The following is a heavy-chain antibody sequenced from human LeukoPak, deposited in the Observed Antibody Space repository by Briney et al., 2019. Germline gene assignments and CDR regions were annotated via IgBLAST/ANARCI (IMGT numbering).Heavy chain of an antibody. CDR3: ARALRYLEWLPPDGFDI. V-gene: IGHV1-8*01. J-gene: IGHJ3*02. Sequence: GASVKVSCKASGYTFTSYDINWVRQATGQGPEWMGWVNPNSGNTGYAQKFQGRLTITRNTSISTAYMELSSLTSEDTAVYYCARALRYLEWLPPDGFDIWGQGTVVTVSS. CDR2: VNPNSGNT. D-gene: IGHD3-3*01. CDR1: GYTFTSYD.